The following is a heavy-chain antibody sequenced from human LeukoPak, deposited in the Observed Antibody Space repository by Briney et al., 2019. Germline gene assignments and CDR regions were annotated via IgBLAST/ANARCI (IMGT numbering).Heavy chain of an antibody. J-gene: IGHJ4*02. V-gene: IGHV1-8*01. CDR3: ARGQRAIAAAVNY. CDR1: GYTFTSYD. Sequence: ASVKVSCKASGYTFTSYDINWVRQATGQGLEWMGWMNPNSGNTGYAQKFQGRVTVTRNTSISTAYMELSSLRSEDTAVYYCARGQRAIAAAVNYWGQGTLVTVSS. D-gene: IGHD6-13*01. CDR2: MNPNSGNT.